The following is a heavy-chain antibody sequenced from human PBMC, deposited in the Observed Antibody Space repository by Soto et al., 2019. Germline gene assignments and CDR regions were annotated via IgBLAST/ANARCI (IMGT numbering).Heavy chain of an antibody. V-gene: IGHV1-18*01. CDR2: ISAYNGNT. CDR3: ARTMVRGVIIRNPSWFDP. J-gene: IGHJ5*02. CDR1: GYTFTSYG. Sequence: ASVKVSCKASGYTFTSYGISWVRQAPGQGLEWMGWISAYNGNTNYAQKLQGRVTMTTDTSTSTAYMELRSLRSDDTAVYYCARTMVRGVIIRNPSWFDPWGQGTLVTVSS. D-gene: IGHD3-10*01.